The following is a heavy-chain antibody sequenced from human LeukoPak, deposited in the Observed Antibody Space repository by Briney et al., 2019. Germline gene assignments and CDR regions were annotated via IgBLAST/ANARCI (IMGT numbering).Heavy chain of an antibody. CDR1: GFTFSSYS. V-gene: IGHV3-21*01. J-gene: IGHJ4*02. Sequence: PGGSLRLSCAASGFTFSSYSMNWVRQAPGKGLEWVSSISSSSSYINYADSVKGRFTISRDNAKNSLYLQMNSLRAEDTAVYYCASFSLGGQGTLVTVSS. CDR2: ISSSSSYI. D-gene: IGHD3-16*01. CDR3: ASFSL.